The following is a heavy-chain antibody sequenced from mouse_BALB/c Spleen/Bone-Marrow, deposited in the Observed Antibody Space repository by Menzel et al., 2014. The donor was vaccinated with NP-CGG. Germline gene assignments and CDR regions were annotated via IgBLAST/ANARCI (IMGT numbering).Heavy chain of an antibody. J-gene: IGHJ3*01. V-gene: IGHV2-2*02. CDR3: ARKNGGYYSWFAY. CDR2: IWSGGST. Sequence: VQLQQSGPGLVQPSQSLSITCTVSGFSLTSYGVHWVRQSPGKGLEWLGVIWSGGSTDYNAAFLSRLSISKDNSKSQVFFKMDRLQANDTAIYYCARKNGGYYSWFAYWGQGTLVTGSA. CDR1: GFSLTSYG. D-gene: IGHD2-3*01.